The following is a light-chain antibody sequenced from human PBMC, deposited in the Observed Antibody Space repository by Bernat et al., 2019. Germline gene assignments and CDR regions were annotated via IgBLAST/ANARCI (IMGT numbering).Light chain of an antibody. J-gene: IGLJ3*02. Sequence: QSALTQPPSASGSPGQSVTISCTGTSSDVGGYNYVSWYQQHPGRAPKLMIYDVRDRPSGISNRFSGSKSGNTASLTISGLLAEDEADYYCSSYTSSSTLVFGGGTRLTVL. CDR1: SSDVGGYNY. CDR3: SSYTSSSTLV. CDR2: DVR. V-gene: IGLV2-14*03.